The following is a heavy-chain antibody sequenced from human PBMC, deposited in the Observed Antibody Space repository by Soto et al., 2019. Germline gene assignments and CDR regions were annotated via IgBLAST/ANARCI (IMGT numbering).Heavy chain of an antibody. V-gene: IGHV1-18*01. J-gene: IGHJ4*02. CDR3: ARRSGNYQYYFDY. Sequence: ASVKVSCKASGYTFTNYGVSWVRQAPGQGLEWMGWITTYSGNTKYAQKVQGRVTMTTDTPTGTAYMELRSLRSDDTAVYYCARRSGNYQYYFDYWGQGTLVIVSS. CDR2: ITTYSGNT. D-gene: IGHD3-10*01. CDR1: GYTFTNYG.